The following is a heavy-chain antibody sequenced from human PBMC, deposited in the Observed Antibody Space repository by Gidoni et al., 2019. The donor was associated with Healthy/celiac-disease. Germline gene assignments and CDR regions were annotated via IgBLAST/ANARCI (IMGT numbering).Heavy chain of an antibody. CDR2: ISSSCSTI. V-gene: IGHV3-48*03. J-gene: IGHJ4*02. D-gene: IGHD2-15*01. Sequence: EVQLVESGGGLVQPGGSLRLSCAASGFTFSSYEMNWVRQAPGKGLEWVSYISSSCSTIYYADAVKGRCTISRDNAKNSLYLQMNSLRAEDTAVYYCAREMRDYVVVVVAALDYWGQGTLVTVSS. CDR3: AREMRDYVVVVVAALDY. CDR1: GFTFSSYE.